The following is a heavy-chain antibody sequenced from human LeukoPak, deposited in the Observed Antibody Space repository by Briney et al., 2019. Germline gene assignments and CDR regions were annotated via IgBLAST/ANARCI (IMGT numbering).Heavy chain of an antibody. Sequence: GGSLRLSCAASGFTFSSYGMHWVRQAPGKGLEWVAVISYDGSNKYYADSVKGRFTISRGNSKNTLYLQMNSLRAEDTAVYYCARPTFDYWGQGTLVTVSS. CDR3: ARPTFDY. D-gene: IGHD1-1*01. CDR1: GFTFSSYG. V-gene: IGHV3-30*03. CDR2: ISYDGSNK. J-gene: IGHJ4*02.